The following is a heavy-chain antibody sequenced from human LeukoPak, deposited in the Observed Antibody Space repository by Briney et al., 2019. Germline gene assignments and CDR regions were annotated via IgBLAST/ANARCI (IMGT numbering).Heavy chain of an antibody. CDR3: ANDLGWIQLNLG. D-gene: IGHD5-18*01. J-gene: IGHJ4*02. Sequence: GGSLRLSCAASGFTFSSYGMHWVRQGPGKGLEGVAFIRYDGSNKYYADSVKGRFTISRDNSKNTLYLQMNSLRAGDTAVYYCANDLGWIQLNLGRGQGTLVTVSS. V-gene: IGHV3-30*02. CDR2: IRYDGSNK. CDR1: GFTFSSYG.